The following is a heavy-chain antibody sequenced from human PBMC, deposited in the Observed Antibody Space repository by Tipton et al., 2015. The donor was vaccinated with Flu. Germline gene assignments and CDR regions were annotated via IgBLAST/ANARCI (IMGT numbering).Heavy chain of an antibody. J-gene: IGHJ4*02. V-gene: IGHV4-34*01. CDR3: ARGLYGSGTYQRRYFDS. CDR1: GGSFSGYY. Sequence: LRLSCAVYGGSFSGYYWSWIRQPPGKGLEWIGEINHSGSSNYNPSLKSRVTISVDTSKNQFSLKLSSVTAADTAVYYCARGLYGSGTYQRRYFDSWGQGTLVTVSS. D-gene: IGHD3-10*01. CDR2: INHSGSS.